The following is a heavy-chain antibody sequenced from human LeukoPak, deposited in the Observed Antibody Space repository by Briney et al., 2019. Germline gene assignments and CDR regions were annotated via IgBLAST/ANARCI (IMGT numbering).Heavy chain of an antibody. Sequence: GGSLRLSCAASGFTFSRFWMHWVRQVPGKGLVWVSHISGDGGSTSYADSVKGRFTISRDNSKNTLYLQMNSLRAEDTAVYYCAQSGGMDVWGQGTTVTVSS. CDR2: ISGDGGST. J-gene: IGHJ6*02. V-gene: IGHV3-74*01. CDR1: GFTFSRFW. CDR3: AQSGGMDV.